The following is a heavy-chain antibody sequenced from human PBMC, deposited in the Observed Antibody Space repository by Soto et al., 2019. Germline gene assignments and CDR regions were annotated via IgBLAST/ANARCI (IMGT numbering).Heavy chain of an antibody. V-gene: IGHV3-21*01. CDR2: ISSSSSYI. J-gene: IGHJ5*02. CDR3: ARDLDSTTSRWFDP. D-gene: IGHD3-3*01. Sequence: VSIILSSAASGFSFSIYSMNWVRQAPGKGLEWVSSISSSSSYIYYADSVKGRFTISRDNAKNSLYLHMNSLRAEDTAVYYCARDLDSTTSRWFDPSGQGTLLSVHS. CDR1: GFSFSIYS.